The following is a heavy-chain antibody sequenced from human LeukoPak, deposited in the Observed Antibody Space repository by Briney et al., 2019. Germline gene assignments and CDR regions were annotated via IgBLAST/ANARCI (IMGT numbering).Heavy chain of an antibody. V-gene: IGHV4-59*08. D-gene: IGHD6-19*01. CDR3: AKYGNSGWVIDN. CDR1: GGSIGSNY. CDR2: IYYNGAT. J-gene: IGHJ4*02. Sequence: SETLSLTCTVSGGSIGSNYWTWIRQPPGKGLEYIGYIYYNGATNYNPSLKSRVTISVDTPKNQFSLKLSSVTAADTAMYFCAKYGNSGWVIDNWGQGTLVTVSS.